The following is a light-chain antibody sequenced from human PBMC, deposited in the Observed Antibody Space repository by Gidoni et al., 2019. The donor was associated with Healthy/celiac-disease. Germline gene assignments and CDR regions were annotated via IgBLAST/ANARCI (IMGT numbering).Light chain of an antibody. CDR3: QVWDSSSDHLYV. Sequence: SYVLTQPPSVSVAPGQTARITCGGNNIGSKSVHWYQQKPGQAPVLVVYDDSYRPSGIPERFSGSNSGNTATLTISRVEAGDEADYYCQVWDSSSDHLYVFGTGTKVTVL. V-gene: IGLV3-21*02. CDR2: DDS. CDR1: NIGSKS. J-gene: IGLJ1*01.